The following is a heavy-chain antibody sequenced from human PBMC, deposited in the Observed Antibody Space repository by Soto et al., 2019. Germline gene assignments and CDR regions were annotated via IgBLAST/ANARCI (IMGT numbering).Heavy chain of an antibody. CDR2: ISSDGNDK. CDR3: AKGSFSAHQFLVH. V-gene: IGHV3-30*18. J-gene: IGHJ4*02. D-gene: IGHD3-10*01. CDR1: GFTFSNYG. Sequence: QVQLVESGGGVVQPGRPLRLSCAASGFTFSNYGMHWVRQAPGKGLEWVTTISSDGNDKYYAGSVKGRLTISRDNSENSLDLQMNGLRAEDTAVYYCAKGSFSAHQFLVHWCQGTLVTVSS.